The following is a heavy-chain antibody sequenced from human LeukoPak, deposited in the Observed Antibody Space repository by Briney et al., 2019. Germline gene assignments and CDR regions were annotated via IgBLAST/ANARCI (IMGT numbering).Heavy chain of an antibody. CDR2: ISGSGSDI. J-gene: IGHJ6*02. CDR1: GFTFSSYE. V-gene: IGHV3-48*03. CDR3: ARDLAYNYNYYYYGLDV. Sequence: GGSLRLSCAASGFTFSSYEMKWVRQAPGHGLEWVSSISGSGSDIHYADSVKGRFTISRDNAKNSLYLQMNSLRAEDTAIYYCARDLAYNYNYYYYGLDVWGQGTTVTVSS. D-gene: IGHD5-24*01.